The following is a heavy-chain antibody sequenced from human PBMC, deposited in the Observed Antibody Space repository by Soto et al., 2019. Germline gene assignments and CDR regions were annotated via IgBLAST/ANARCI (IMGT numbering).Heavy chain of an antibody. CDR1: GGSISSYY. V-gene: IGHV4-59*01. J-gene: IGHJ5*02. CDR2: IYYSGST. D-gene: IGHD4-17*01. Sequence: PSETLSLTCTVSGGSISSYYWSWIRQPPGKGLEWIGYIYYSGSTNYNPSLKSRVTISVDTSKNQFSLKLSSVTAADTAVYYCARGTVTYDNWFDPWGKGTLVTVLL. CDR3: ARGTVTYDNWFDP.